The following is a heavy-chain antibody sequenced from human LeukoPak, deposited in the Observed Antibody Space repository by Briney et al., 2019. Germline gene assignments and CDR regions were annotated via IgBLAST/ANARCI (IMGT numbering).Heavy chain of an antibody. Sequence: GSSVKVSCKASGYTFTSYYMNWVRQAPGPGLEWMGIINHNGGSTSYAQKFQGRVTMARATSTSTVYMELSSLTSEDTAVSYCTRAANMFGDEFDYWGQGTLVTVSS. V-gene: IGHV1-46*01. D-gene: IGHD3-10*02. CDR2: INHNGGST. CDR3: TRAANMFGDEFDY. CDR1: GYTFTSYY. J-gene: IGHJ4*02.